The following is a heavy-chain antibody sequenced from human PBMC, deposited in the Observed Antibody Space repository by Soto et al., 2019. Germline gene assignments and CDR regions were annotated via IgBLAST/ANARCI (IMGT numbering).Heavy chain of an antibody. CDR1: GGSFSGYY. V-gene: IGHV4-34*01. CDR2: INHSGST. J-gene: IGHJ4*02. Sequence: SETLSLTCAVYGGSFSGYYWSWIRQPPGKGLEWIGEINHSGSTNYNPSLKSRVTISVDTSKNQFSLNLSSVTAADTAVYYCARGGEYSGSYYDNYWGQGTLVTVSS. D-gene: IGHD1-26*01. CDR3: ARGGEYSGSYYDNY.